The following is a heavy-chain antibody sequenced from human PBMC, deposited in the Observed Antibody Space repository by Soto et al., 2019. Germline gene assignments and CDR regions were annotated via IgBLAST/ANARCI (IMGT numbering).Heavy chain of an antibody. D-gene: IGHD2-15*01. CDR1: GCIFSDSA. V-gene: IGHV3-73*01. CDR3: GKAFFRRRTHPPLYSYSSNVEY. CDR2: IRSKANNYAT. J-gene: IGHJ4*01. Sequence: GGSLRLSCEASGCIFSDSAIHWVRQASGKGLEWIGRIRSKANNYATVYTASVEGRFTISRDDSKNTVDLQMSSLRTEDTAVYYVGKAFFRRRTHPPLYSYSSNVEYGGQ.